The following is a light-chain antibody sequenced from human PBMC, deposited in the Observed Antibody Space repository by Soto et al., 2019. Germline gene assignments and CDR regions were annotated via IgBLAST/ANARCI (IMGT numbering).Light chain of an antibody. CDR2: DVN. Sequence: QSALPQPASVSGSPGQSITISCTGTSSDVGGYNYVSWYQQHPGKAPKLMIYDVNNRPSGVSNRFSGSNSGNTASLTISGRQAEDEADYYCSSYTGSSTYVVFGGGTKLTVL. CDR3: SSYTGSSTYVV. CDR1: SSDVGGYNY. J-gene: IGLJ2*01. V-gene: IGLV2-14*01.